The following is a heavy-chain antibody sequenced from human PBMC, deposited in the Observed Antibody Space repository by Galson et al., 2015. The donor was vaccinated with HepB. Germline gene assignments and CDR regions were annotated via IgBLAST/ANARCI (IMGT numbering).Heavy chain of an antibody. CDR1: GGTFSSYA. J-gene: IGHJ3*02. V-gene: IGHV1-69*13. Sequence: SVKVSCKASGGTFSSYAISWVRQAPGRGLEWMGEIIPIFGTANYAQKFQGRVTITADESTSTAYMELSSLRSEDTAVYYCARDVGREKYQLLPTPDAFDIWGQGTMVTVSS. CDR2: IIPIFGTA. CDR3: ARDVGREKYQLLPTPDAFDI. D-gene: IGHD2-2*01.